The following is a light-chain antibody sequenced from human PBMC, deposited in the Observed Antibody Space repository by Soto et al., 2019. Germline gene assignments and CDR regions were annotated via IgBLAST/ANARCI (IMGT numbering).Light chain of an antibody. CDR2: DVS. Sequence: QSALPQPASVSGSPGQSITISCTGTSSDVGGYNYVSWYQQHPGKAPKLMIYDVSSRPSGVSNRFSGSKSGNTASLTISGLQAEDEADYYCTSYTSSSTRGVFGGGTKLTVL. V-gene: IGLV2-14*03. CDR1: SSDVGGYNY. J-gene: IGLJ2*01. CDR3: TSYTSSSTRGV.